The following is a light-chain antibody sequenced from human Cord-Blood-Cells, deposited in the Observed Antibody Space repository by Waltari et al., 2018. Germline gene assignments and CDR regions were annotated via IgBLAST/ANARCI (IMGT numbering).Light chain of an antibody. CDR2: DAS. CDR3: QQRSNWPPLT. CDR1: QSVSSY. J-gene: IGKJ4*01. V-gene: IGKV3-11*01. Sequence: SPATLSLSPGERATLSCRASQSVSSYLAWYQQKPGQAPRLLIYDASNRATGIPARFSGSGSGTDFTLTISSLEPKDFAVYYCQQRSNWPPLTFGGGTKVEIK.